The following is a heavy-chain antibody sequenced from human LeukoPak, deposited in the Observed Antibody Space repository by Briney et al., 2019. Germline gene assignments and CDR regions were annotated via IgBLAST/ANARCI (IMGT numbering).Heavy chain of an antibody. CDR1: GGSISSYY. D-gene: IGHD6-13*01. CDR2: IYYSGST. V-gene: IGHV4-59*08. J-gene: IGHJ5*02. Sequence: SETLSLTCTVSGGSISSYYWSWIRQPPGKGLEWIGYIYYSGSTNYNPSLKSRVTISVDTSKNQFSLKLSSVTAADTAVYYCARLHQPYPGIAAADLTGNWFDPWGQGTLVTVSS. CDR3: ARLHQPYPGIAAADLTGNWFDP.